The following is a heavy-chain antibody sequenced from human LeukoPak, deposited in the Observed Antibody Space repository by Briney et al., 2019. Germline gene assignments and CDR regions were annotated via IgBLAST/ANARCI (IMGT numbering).Heavy chain of an antibody. D-gene: IGHD6-6*01. CDR3: AKEARIAARLFVVYPGQNHIDH. Sequence: GWSLTLSCAASGFTFSSYSMNWLRQAPWKGLEWVSSISSSSSYIYYADSVKGRFTISRENAKNSLYLQMNSLRADDTAVYYWAKEARIAARLFVVYPGQNHIDHWGQGTLVTVSS. CDR1: GFTFSSYS. V-gene: IGHV3-21*01. J-gene: IGHJ4*02. CDR2: ISSSSSYI.